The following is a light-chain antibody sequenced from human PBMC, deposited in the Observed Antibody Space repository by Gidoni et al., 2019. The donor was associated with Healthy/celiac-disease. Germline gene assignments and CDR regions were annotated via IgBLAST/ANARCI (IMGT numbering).Light chain of an antibody. Sequence: DIQMTQSPSSLSASVGDRVTITCRASQSISSYLNWYQQKPGKAPKLLIYAASSLQSGVQSRFSGSGSGTDFTLTISSLQPEDFATYYCQQSYSTRWTFXXXTKVEIK. CDR1: QSISSY. V-gene: IGKV1-39*01. CDR3: QQSYSTRWT. CDR2: AAS. J-gene: IGKJ1*01.